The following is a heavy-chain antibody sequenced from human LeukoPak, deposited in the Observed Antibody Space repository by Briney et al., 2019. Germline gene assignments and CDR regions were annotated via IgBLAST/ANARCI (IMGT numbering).Heavy chain of an antibody. CDR2: IYYSGST. CDR1: GGSISSSSYY. J-gene: IGHJ6*03. CDR3: ARRPEALDCSNYHNYHSYYYIDV. Sequence: SETLPLTCTVSGGSISSSSYYWGWIRQPPGKGLKWIGSIYYSGSTNYNPSLKSLVTISVDTSKNQFSLKLSSVTAADTAVYYCARRPEALDCSNYHNYHSYYYIDVWGKGTTVTTSS. D-gene: IGHD2-2*01. V-gene: IGHV4-39*07.